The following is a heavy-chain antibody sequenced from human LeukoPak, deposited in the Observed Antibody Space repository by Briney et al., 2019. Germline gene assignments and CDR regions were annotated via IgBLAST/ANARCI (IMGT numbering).Heavy chain of an antibody. J-gene: IGHJ4*02. CDR3: ARDLRDY. CDR1: GFTFSSYG. Sequence: GGSLRLSCAASGFTFSSYGMHWVRQAPGKGLEWVVLIWYDGSNKYYADSVKGRFTISRDNSKNTLYLQMNSLRAEDTAVYYCARDLRDYWGQGTLVTVSS. V-gene: IGHV3-33*01. CDR2: IWYDGSNK.